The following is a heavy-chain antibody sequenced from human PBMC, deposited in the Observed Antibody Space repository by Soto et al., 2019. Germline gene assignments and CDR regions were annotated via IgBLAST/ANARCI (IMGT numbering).Heavy chain of an antibody. V-gene: IGHV3-23*01. CDR3: AKAYCTNGVCYPYYFDY. CDR1: GSTFSSYA. D-gene: IGHD2-8*01. Sequence: GGSLRLSCAASGSTFSSYAMSWVRQAPGKGLEWVSAVSGSGGSTYYADSVKGRFTISRDNSKNTLYLQMNSLRAEDTAVYYCAKAYCTNGVCYPYYFDYWGQGTLVTVSS. CDR2: VSGSGGST. J-gene: IGHJ4*02.